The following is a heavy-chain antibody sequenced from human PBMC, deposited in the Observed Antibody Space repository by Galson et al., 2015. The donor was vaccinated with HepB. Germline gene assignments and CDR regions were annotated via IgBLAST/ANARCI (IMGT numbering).Heavy chain of an antibody. CDR2: IIPIFGTA. J-gene: IGHJ1*01. CDR1: GGTFSSYA. CDR3: ARGGYSSGWDEYFQH. V-gene: IGHV1-69*13. Sequence: SVKVSCKASGGTFSSYAISWVRQAPGQGLEWMGGIIPIFGTANYAQKFQGGVTITADESTSTAYMELSSLRSEDTAVYYCARGGYSSGWDEYFQHWGQGTLVTVSS. D-gene: IGHD6-19*01.